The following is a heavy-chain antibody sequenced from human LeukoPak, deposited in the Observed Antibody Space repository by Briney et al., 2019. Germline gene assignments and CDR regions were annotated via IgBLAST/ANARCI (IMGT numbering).Heavy chain of an antibody. D-gene: IGHD5-12*01. V-gene: IGHV4-34*01. Sequence: PSETLSLTCAVYGGSFSGYYWSWIRQPPGKGLEWIGEINHSGSTNYNPSLKSRVTISVDTSKNQFSLKLSSVTAADTAVYYCVRGGRGYRTGHWGQGTLVTVSS. J-gene: IGHJ4*02. CDR1: GGSFSGYY. CDR3: VRGGRGYRTGH. CDR2: INHSGST.